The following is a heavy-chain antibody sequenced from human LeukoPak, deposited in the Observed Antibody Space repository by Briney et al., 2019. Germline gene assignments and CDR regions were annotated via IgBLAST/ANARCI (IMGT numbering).Heavy chain of an antibody. CDR3: ARDLVHDRFFDI. V-gene: IGHV1-24*01. J-gene: IGHJ3*02. CDR2: FDPEDGET. Sequence: ASVKVSCKVSGYTLTELSMHWVRQAPGKGLEWMGGFDPEDGETIYAQKFQGRVTMTRDTSTSTVYMELSSLRSEDTAVYYCARDLVHDRFFDIWGQGTMVTVSS. D-gene: IGHD3-16*02. CDR1: GYTLTELS.